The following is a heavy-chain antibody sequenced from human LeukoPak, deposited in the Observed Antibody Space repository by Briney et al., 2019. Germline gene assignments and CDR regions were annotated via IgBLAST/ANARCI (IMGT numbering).Heavy chain of an antibody. CDR2: IYSGGST. V-gene: IGHV3-53*04. D-gene: IGHD3-22*01. CDR3: ASGGSSGYHSFDY. Sequence: AGGSLRLSCAASGFTVSSNYMSWVRQAPGKGLEWVSVIYSGGSTYYADSVKGRFTISRHNSKNTLYLQMNSLRAEDTAVYYCASGGSSGYHSFDYWGQGTLVTVSS. CDR1: GFTVSSNY. J-gene: IGHJ4*02.